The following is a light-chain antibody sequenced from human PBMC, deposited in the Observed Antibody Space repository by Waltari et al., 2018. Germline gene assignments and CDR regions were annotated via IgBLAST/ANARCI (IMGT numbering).Light chain of an antibody. V-gene: IGKV3-20*01. CDR1: QSVSRT. CDR2: GAS. J-gene: IGKJ1*01. CDR3: QHYVSLPAT. Sequence: EIVLTQSPGTLFLSPGEGATLSCRASQSVSRTLAWYHKKPGQAPRLLIYGASSRATGIPDRFSGSGSGTDFSLTISRLEPDDSAVYFCQHYVSLPATFGQGTKVEIK.